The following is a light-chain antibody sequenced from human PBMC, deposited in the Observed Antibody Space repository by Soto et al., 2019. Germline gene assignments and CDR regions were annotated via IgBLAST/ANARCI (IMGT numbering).Light chain of an antibody. Sequence: DIQMTQSPSSLSASVGDRVTITCQASQDISNYVNWYQHRPGKAPNILISGATSLQSGVPSRFSGSESGTHFSLILSSLQPEDSETYYCQQSYSTPITFGQGTRLEIK. J-gene: IGKJ5*01. CDR3: QQSYSTPIT. CDR1: QDISNY. V-gene: IGKV1-39*01. CDR2: GAT.